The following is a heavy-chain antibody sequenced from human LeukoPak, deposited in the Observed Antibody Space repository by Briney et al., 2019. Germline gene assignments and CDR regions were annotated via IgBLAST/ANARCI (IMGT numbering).Heavy chain of an antibody. CDR3: ARASDYYDSSGYYDY. J-gene: IGHJ4*02. V-gene: IGHV1-2*02. Sequence: ASVKVPCKASGYTFTGYYMHWVRQAPGQGLEWMGWINPNSGGTNYAQKFQGRVTMTRDTSISTAYMELSRLRSDDTAVYYCARASDYYDSSGYYDYWGQGTLVTVSS. CDR1: GYTFTGYY. D-gene: IGHD3-22*01. CDR2: INPNSGGT.